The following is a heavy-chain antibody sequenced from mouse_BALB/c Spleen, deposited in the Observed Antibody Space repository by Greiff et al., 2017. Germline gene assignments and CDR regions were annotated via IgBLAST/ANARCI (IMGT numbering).Heavy chain of an antibody. Sequence: VQLQQSGAELVKPGASVKLSCTASGFNIKDTYMHWVKQRPEQGLEWIGRIDPANGNTKYDPKFQGKATITADTSSNTAYLQLSSLTSEDTAVYYCASFITTVVRDYYFDYWGQGTTLTVSS. CDR3: ASFITTVVRDYYFDY. J-gene: IGHJ2*01. CDR1: GFNIKDTY. V-gene: IGHV14-3*02. CDR2: IDPANGNT. D-gene: IGHD1-1*01.